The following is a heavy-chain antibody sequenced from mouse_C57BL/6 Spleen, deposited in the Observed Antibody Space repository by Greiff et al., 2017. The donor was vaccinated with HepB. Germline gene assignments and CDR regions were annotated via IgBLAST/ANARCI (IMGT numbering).Heavy chain of an antibody. CDR2: IDPSDSYN. D-gene: IGHD2-4*01. Sequence: QVQLKQPGAELVMPGASVKLSCKASGYTFTSYWMHWVKQRPGQGLEWIGEIDPSDSYNNYNQKFKGKSTLTVDKSSSTAYMQLSSLTSEDSAVYYCARKQDYDEGYYYAMDYWGQGTSVTVSS. V-gene: IGHV1-69*01. CDR3: ARKQDYDEGYYYAMDY. CDR1: GYTFTSYW. J-gene: IGHJ4*01.